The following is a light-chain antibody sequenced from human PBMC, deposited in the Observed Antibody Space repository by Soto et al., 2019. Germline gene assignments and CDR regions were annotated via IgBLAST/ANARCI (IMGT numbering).Light chain of an antibody. CDR3: RSADSSVALYV. CDR1: ALPKHF. V-gene: IGLV3-25*03. J-gene: IGLJ1*01. Sequence: SYELAQPPSVSVSPGQTARITCSGDALPKHFAYWYQQKPGQAPVLVIYKDSERPSGIPERFSGSSSGTTVTLTISGVQAEDEADYYCRSADSSVALYVFGTGTKLTVL. CDR2: KDS.